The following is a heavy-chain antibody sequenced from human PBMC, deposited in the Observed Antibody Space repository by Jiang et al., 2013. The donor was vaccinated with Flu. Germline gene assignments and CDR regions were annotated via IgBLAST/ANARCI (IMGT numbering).Heavy chain of an antibody. D-gene: IGHD1-26*01. Sequence: VQLVESGAEVKKPGASVKVSCKASGYTFTSYDINWVRQATGQGLEWMGWMNPNSGNTGYAQKFQGRVTMTRNTSISTAYMELSSLRSEDTAVYYCARGGGAWDRDYYYYYGMDVVGQRDHGHRL. V-gene: IGHV1-8*01. CDR2: MNPNSGNT. J-gene: IGHJ6*04. CDR3: ARGGGAWDRDYYYYYGMDV. CDR1: GYTFTSYD.